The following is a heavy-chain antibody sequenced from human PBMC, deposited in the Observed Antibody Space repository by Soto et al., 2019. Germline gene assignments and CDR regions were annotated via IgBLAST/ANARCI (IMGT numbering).Heavy chain of an antibody. J-gene: IGHJ6*02. CDR2: IYPGDSDT. V-gene: IGHV5-51*01. D-gene: IGHD1-1*01. CDR1: GYSFTSYW. Sequence: PGESLKISCKGSGYSFTSYWIGWVRQMPGKGLEWMGIIYPGDSDTRYSPSFQGQVTISADKSISTAYLQWSSLKASDTAMYYCATWAERRLVDYYGMDVWGQGTTVTVSS. CDR3: ATWAERRLVDYYGMDV.